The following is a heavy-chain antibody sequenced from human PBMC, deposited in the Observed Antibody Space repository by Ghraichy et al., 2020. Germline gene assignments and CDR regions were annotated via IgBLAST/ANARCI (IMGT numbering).Heavy chain of an antibody. J-gene: IGHJ4*01. CDR2: ISGSGGST. V-gene: IGHV3-23*01. Sequence: SAISGSGGSTSYADSVKGRFTISRDNSKNTLYLQMNSLRAEDTAVYYCAKSRRAIFGVLDYWC. CDR3: AKSRRAIFGVLDY. D-gene: IGHD3-3*01.